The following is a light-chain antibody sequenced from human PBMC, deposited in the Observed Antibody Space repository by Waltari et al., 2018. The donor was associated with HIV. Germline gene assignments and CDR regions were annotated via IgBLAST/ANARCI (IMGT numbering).Light chain of an antibody. CDR1: SSKIGNNY. J-gene: IGLJ2*01. CDR3: VTWADRSSGPVV. CDR2: RNN. Sequence: QSVLTQPPSASGTPGQRITISCSGSSSKIGNNYVHWYQHLPGTAPKLLIYRNNHRASWVPDRFSGSKSGTSASLAISGLRSEDEADYYCVTWADRSSGPVVFGGGTKVTVL. V-gene: IGLV1-47*01.